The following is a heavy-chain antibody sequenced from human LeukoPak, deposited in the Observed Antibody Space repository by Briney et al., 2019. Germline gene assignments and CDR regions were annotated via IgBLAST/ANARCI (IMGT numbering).Heavy chain of an antibody. J-gene: IGHJ4*02. Sequence: SGGSLRLSCAASGFTFSSYSMNWVRQAPGKGLQWVSSISSSSSYIYYADSVKGRFTISRDNAKNSLYLQMNSLRAEDTAVYYCARDTGTEFDYWGQGTLVTVSS. D-gene: IGHD2-8*02. CDR2: ISSSSSYI. CDR1: GFTFSSYS. CDR3: ARDTGTEFDY. V-gene: IGHV3-21*01.